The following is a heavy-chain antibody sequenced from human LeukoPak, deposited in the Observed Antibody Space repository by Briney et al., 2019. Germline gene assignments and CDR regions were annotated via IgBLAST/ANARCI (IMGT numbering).Heavy chain of an antibody. Sequence: SETLSLACTVSPYSISSAYYWGWIRQPPGKGLEWIGNIYHSGNTYYNPSLKGRVTISVDTSKNQFSLNLSSVTAADTAVYYCASVITSGPYFFDSWGQGTLVTVSS. D-gene: IGHD2-15*01. CDR1: PYSISSAYY. CDR2: IYHSGNT. V-gene: IGHV4-38-2*02. CDR3: ASVITSGPYFFDS. J-gene: IGHJ4*02.